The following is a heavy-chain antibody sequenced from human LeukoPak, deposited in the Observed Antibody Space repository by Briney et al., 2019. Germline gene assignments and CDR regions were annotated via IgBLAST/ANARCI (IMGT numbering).Heavy chain of an antibody. CDR2: IIPILGIA. J-gene: IGHJ3*02. D-gene: IGHD2-21*02. CDR3: ARACGDCYSHAFDI. CDR1: GGTFSSYA. V-gene: IGHV1-69*04. Sequence: GASVKDSCKASGGTFSSYAISRVRQAPGQGLEWMGRIIPILGIANYAQKFQGRVTITADKSTSTAYMELSSLRSEDTAVYYCARACGDCYSHAFDIWGQGTMVTVSS.